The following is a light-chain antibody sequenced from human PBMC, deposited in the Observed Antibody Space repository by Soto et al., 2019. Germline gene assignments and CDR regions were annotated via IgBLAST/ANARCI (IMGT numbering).Light chain of an antibody. V-gene: IGLV2-14*01. CDR3: SSYTSSSTLV. CDR1: SGDVGGSPY. Sequence: QSALTQPASVSGSPGQSITISCTGNSGDVGGSPYVSWYQQHPGKAPKLMIYEVSNRPSGVSNRFSGSKSGNTASLTISGLQAEDEADYSCSSYTSSSTLVFGGGTKLTVL. J-gene: IGLJ2*01. CDR2: EVS.